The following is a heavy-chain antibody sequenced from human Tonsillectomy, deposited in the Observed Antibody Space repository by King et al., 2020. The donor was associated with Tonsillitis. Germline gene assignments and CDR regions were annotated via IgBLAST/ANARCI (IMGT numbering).Heavy chain of an antibody. CDR1: GFSLSTSGVA. Sequence: FTLKESGPTLVKPTQTLTLTCTFSGFSLSTSGVAVGWVRQPPGKALEWLALVYWNDDKRYSPSLKSRLTITKDTSKNQVVLRMTNMDAVDTATYYCAHRHPAEYDWSYGTFDIWGQGTMVTVSS. J-gene: IGHJ3*02. CDR3: AHRHPAEYDWSYGTFDI. CDR2: VYWNDDK. D-gene: IGHD1-20*01. V-gene: IGHV2-5*01.